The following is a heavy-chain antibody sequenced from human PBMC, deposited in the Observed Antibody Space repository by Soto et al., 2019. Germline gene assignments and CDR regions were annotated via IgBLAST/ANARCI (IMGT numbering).Heavy chain of an antibody. CDR1: GGTSSSYA. Sequence: QVQVVQSGAEVKKPGSSVRVSCKASGGTSSSYAITWMRQAPGQGLEWMGGIIPILVTTDFAKTFQGRVKFTADASTSTDYMELSSLTSEDTAVYYCASGGTTVNRRFDFWGQGTLVTVSS. V-gene: IGHV1-69*01. J-gene: IGHJ4*02. CDR3: ASGGTTVNRRFDF. CDR2: IIPILVTT. D-gene: IGHD4-4*01.